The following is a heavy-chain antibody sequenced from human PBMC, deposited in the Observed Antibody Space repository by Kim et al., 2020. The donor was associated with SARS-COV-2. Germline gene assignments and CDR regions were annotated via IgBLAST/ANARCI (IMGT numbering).Heavy chain of an antibody. CDR3: AREYGSGRFQEYFDL. D-gene: IGHD3-10*01. CDR1: GGTFSSYA. J-gene: IGHJ2*01. CDR2: IIPIFGTA. Sequence: SVKVSCKASGGTFSSYAISWVRQAPGQGLEWMGGIIPIFGTANYAQKFQGRVTITADESTSTAYMELSSLRSEDTAVYYCAREYGSGRFQEYFDLWGRGTLVTVSS. V-gene: IGHV1-69*13.